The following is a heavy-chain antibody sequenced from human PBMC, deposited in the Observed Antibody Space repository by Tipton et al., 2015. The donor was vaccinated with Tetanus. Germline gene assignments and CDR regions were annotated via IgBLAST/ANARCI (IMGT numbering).Heavy chain of an antibody. CDR1: GFTFSSYA. CDR2: ISYDGSNK. Sequence: SLRLSCAASGFTFSSYAMHWVRQAPGKGLEWVAVISYDGSNKYYADSVKGRFTISRDNSKNTLYLQMNSLRAEDTAVYYCAREFGVVVGGMDVWGQGTTVTVSS. V-gene: IGHV3-30-3*01. J-gene: IGHJ6*02. D-gene: IGHD3-10*01. CDR3: AREFGVVVGGMDV.